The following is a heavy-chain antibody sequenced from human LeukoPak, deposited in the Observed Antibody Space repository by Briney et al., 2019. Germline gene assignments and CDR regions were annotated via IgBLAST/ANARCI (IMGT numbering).Heavy chain of an antibody. CDR2: ISGSGGST. V-gene: IGHV3-23*01. J-gene: IGHJ4*02. CDR3: AKGHGDASGYYYFDY. CDR1: GFTFSSYA. D-gene: IGHD3-22*01. Sequence: GGSLRLSCAASGFTFSSYAMSWVRQAPGKGLEWVSAISGSGGSTYYADSVKGRFTISRDNSKNILYLQMNSLRVEDTAVYYCAKGHGDASGYYYFDYWGQGARVTVSS.